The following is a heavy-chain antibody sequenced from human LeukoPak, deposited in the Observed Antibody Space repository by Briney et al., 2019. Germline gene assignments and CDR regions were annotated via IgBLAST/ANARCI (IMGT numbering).Heavy chain of an antibody. D-gene: IGHD4-17*01. CDR1: GFTFGNYG. CDR2: ISYDGSDK. CDR3: ARQMTTVTTCFDY. J-gene: IGHJ4*02. Sequence: RPGGSLRLSCAASGFTFGNYGMHWVRQAPGKGLEWVAIISYDGSDKYYADSVKGRFTISRDNSGNTLYLQMNSLRAEDTAVYYCARQMTTVTTCFDYWGQGTLVTVSS. V-gene: IGHV3-30*19.